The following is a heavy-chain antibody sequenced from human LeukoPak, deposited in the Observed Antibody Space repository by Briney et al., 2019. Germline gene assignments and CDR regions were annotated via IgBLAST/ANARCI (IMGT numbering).Heavy chain of an antibody. J-gene: IGHJ4*02. Sequence: ASVKVSCKASGYTFTGYYMHWVRQAPGQGLEWMGWINPNSGGTNYAQKFQGRVTMTRDTSISTVYMELSRLRSDDTAVYYCARAGELLWFGELFYYFDYWGQGTLVTVSS. CDR2: INPNSGGT. D-gene: IGHD3-10*01. CDR1: GYTFTGYY. CDR3: ARAGELLWFGELFYYFDY. V-gene: IGHV1-2*02.